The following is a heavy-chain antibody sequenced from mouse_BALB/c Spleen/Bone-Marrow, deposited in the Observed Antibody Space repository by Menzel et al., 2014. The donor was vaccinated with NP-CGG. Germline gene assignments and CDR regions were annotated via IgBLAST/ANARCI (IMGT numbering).Heavy chain of an antibody. Sequence: VQLQQPGPGLVKPSQSLSLTCSVTGYSITGGYFWNWIRQFPGNKLEWMGYISYDGSNNYNPSLKNRISIIRDTSRNQFFLKLKSVTTEDTAEYFCTRALMIVTGPMDYWGQGTSVTVSS. CDR2: ISYDGSN. V-gene: IGHV3-6*02. CDR3: TRALMIVTGPMDY. D-gene: IGHD2-4*01. J-gene: IGHJ4*01. CDR1: GYSITGGYF.